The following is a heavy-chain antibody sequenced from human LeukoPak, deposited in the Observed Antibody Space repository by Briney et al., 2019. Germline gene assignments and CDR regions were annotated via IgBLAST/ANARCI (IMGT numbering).Heavy chain of an antibody. D-gene: IGHD3-3*01. V-gene: IGHV5-10-1*01. J-gene: IGHJ6*02. Sequence: GESLKISCKGSGYSFTSYWISWVRQMPGKGLEWMGRIDPSDSYTNYSPSFQGHVTISADKSISTAYLQWSSLKASDTAMYYCASVWSAPEPYYYGMDVWGQGTTVTVSS. CDR1: GYSFTSYW. CDR2: IDPSDSYT. CDR3: ASVWSAPEPYYYGMDV.